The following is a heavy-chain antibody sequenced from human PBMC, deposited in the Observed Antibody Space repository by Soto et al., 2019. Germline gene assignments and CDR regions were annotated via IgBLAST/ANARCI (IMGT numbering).Heavy chain of an antibody. CDR3: AKEGRLRSPAGDYFDS. CDR1: GFSFPDYD. Sequence: GGSLRLSCYGSGFSFPDYDMNWVRQTPGKGLEWVAAVGRFGNTYYRDSVRGRFTISRDDSRNTVYLQMNRLRVEDTAVYFCAKEGRLRSPAGDYFDSWAQGSLVTVSS. V-gene: IGHV3-23*01. D-gene: IGHD3-10*01. J-gene: IGHJ4*02. CDR2: VGRFGNT.